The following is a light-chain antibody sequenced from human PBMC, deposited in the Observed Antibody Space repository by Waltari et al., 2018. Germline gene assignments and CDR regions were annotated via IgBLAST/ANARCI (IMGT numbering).Light chain of an antibody. CDR2: DVS. Sequence: QSALTQPRSVSGSPGQSVAISCTGTYVGASDYVSWYQQHPGKAPKLLFYDVSQRPSGVPVRFSGSKSGNTASLPTSGLRPEEEADYYCCSYGGGGFGGGTKLTVL. J-gene: IGLJ2*01. V-gene: IGLV2-11*01. CDR3: CSYGGGG. CDR1: YVGASDY.